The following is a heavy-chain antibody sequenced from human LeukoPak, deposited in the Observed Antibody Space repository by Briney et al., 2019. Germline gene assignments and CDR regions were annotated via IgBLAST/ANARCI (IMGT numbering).Heavy chain of an antibody. J-gene: IGHJ5*02. D-gene: IGHD5-18*01. CDR1: GGSFSGYY. CDR3: ARARGYSLNWFDP. V-gene: IGHV4-34*01. Sequence: PSETLSLTCAVYGGSFSGYYWSWIRQPPGKGLEWIGEINHSGSTNYNPSLKSRVTISVDTSKNQFSLKLSSVTAADAAVYYWARARGYSLNWFDPWGQGTLVTVSS. CDR2: INHSGST.